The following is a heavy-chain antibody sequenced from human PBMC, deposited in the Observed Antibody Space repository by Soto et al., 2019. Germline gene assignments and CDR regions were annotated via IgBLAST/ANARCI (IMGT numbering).Heavy chain of an antibody. V-gene: IGHV4-34*01. CDR1: GGSFSGYY. CDR3: ARYSSSWYTHFDY. D-gene: IGHD6-13*01. Sequence: QVQLQQWGAGLLKPSETLSLTCAVYGGSFSGYYWSWIRQPPGKGLEWIGEINHSGSTNYNPSLKSRVTISVGTSKNQFSLKLSSVTAADTAVYYCARYSSSWYTHFDYWGQGTLVTVSS. J-gene: IGHJ4*02. CDR2: INHSGST.